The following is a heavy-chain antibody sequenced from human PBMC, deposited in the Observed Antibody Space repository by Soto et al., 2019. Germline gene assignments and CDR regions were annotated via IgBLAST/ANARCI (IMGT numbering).Heavy chain of an antibody. CDR1: GFTFDDYA. D-gene: IGHD7-27*01. Sequence: EVQLVESGGGLVQPGRSLRLSCAASGFTFDDYAMHWVRQVPGKGLEWVSGISWNSDSIGYADSVKGRFTISRDNAKNSLYLQMNSLRVEDTALYYCAKDLTGHDGFDIWGQGTMVTVSS. J-gene: IGHJ3*02. CDR3: AKDLTGHDGFDI. V-gene: IGHV3-9*01. CDR2: ISWNSDSI.